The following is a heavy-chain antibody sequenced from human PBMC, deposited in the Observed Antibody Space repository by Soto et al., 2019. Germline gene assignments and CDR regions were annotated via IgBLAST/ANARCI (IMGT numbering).Heavy chain of an antibody. V-gene: IGHV4-39*01. J-gene: IGHJ6*02. D-gene: IGHD3-9*01. Sequence: SETLSLTCTVSGGSISSSSYYWGWIRQPPGKGLEWIGSIYYSGSTYYNPSLKSRVTISVDTSKNQFSLKLSSVTAADTAVYYCARQNSYYDILTCYRYDYYYYYGMDVWGQGTTVPVSS. CDR3: ARQNSYYDILTCYRYDYYYYYGMDV. CDR1: GGSISSSSYY. CDR2: IYYSGST.